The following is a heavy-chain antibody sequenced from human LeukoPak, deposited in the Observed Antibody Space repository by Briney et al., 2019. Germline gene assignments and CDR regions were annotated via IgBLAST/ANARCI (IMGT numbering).Heavy chain of an antibody. CDR1: GFTFSSYS. CDR2: ISSSSSTI. CDR3: AKDRSPRPYIVVVPAATHRDAFDI. V-gene: IGHV3-48*01. Sequence: GGSLRLSCAASGFTFSSYSMNWVRQAPGKGLEWVSYISSSSSTIYYADSVKGRFTISRDNSKNTLYLQMNSLRAEDTAVYYCAKDRSPRPYIVVVPAATHRDAFDIWGQGTMVTVSS. J-gene: IGHJ3*02. D-gene: IGHD2-2*01.